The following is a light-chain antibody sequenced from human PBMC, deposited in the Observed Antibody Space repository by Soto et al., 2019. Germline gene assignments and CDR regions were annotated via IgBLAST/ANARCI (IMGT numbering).Light chain of an antibody. V-gene: IGLV2-14*01. CDR3: SSYTGSRTFV. J-gene: IGLJ1*01. CDR2: DVN. CDR1: SSDAGGYNY. Sequence: QSVLTQPASVSGSPGQSITISCTGTSSDAGGYNYVSWYQQLPGKAPKLMIYDVNNRPSGVSNRFSGSKSGNTASLTISGLQAEDEADYYCSSYTGSRTFVFGTGTKVTVL.